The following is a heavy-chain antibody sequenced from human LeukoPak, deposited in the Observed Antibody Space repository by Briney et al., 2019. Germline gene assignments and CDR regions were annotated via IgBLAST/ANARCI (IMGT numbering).Heavy chain of an antibody. D-gene: IGHD3-9*01. CDR3: ARRGSLTSDAVDI. Sequence: GEALKISCKASGYTFSNYWVGWGRPMPGKGPEWMGIIYPGDSNTRYSPSFEGQVLISADKSISTVYLHWGSLKASDTAMYFCARRGSLTSDAVDIWGQGTLVSV. CDR2: IYPGDSNT. CDR1: GYTFSNYW. J-gene: IGHJ3*02. V-gene: IGHV5-51*01.